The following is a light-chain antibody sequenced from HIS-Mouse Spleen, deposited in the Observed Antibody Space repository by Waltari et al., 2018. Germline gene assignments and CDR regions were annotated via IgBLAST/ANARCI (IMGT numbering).Light chain of an antibody. Sequence: QSALTQPASVSGSPGQSITISCTGTSSDVGSYNLVSWYQQHPGTAPKLMISEGSKRPSGVSNRFSGSKSGNTASLTISGLQAEDEADYYCVSYAGSRTYVVFGGGTKLTVL. V-gene: IGLV2-23*01. CDR1: SSDVGSYNL. CDR2: EGS. CDR3: VSYAGSRTYVV. J-gene: IGLJ2*01.